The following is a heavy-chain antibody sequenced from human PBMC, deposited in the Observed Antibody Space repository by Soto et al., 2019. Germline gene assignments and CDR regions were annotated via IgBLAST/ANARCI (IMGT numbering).Heavy chain of an antibody. CDR1: GGTFNSYT. CDR3: AARSCSTSTCFHPAPS. D-gene: IGHD2-2*01. Sequence: QVQLVQSATEMKKPGSSVKVSCKASGGTFNSYTFSWVRQAPEQGLEWMGRIIPILDMTTYSQSFQGRVTITADKFTNTVYMELSSLTSEDTALYFCAARSCSTSTCFHPAPSWGQGTLVAVSS. J-gene: IGHJ5*02. V-gene: IGHV1-69*02. CDR2: IIPILDMT.